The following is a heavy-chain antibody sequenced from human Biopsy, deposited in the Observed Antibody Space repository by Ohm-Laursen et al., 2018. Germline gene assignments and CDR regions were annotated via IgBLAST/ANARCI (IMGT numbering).Heavy chain of an antibody. CDR1: GGSISGSS. CDR2: ISYSRDT. CDR3: AEQGRGWTGDDAFHI. Sequence: SETLSLTCSVSGGSISGSSWSWIRQPPGKGLEWIGYISYSRDTNYNPSLKSRITISVDTSKNQFSLKLTSVTAADTAVYYCAEQGRGWTGDDAFHIWGQGTMVTVSS. J-gene: IGHJ3*02. D-gene: IGHD6-19*01. V-gene: IGHV4-59*12.